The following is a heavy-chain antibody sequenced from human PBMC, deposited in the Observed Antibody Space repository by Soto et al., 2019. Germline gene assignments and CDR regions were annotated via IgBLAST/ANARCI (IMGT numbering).Heavy chain of an antibody. CDR1: GGSISSSSYY. Sequence: SETLSLTCTVSGGSISSSSYYWGWIRQPPGKGPEWIGSIYYSGSTYYNPSLKSRVTISVDTSKNQFSLKLSSVTAADTAVYYCARLPSLLWFGENMDVWGQGTTVTVS. CDR3: ARLPSLLWFGENMDV. CDR2: IYYSGST. D-gene: IGHD3-10*01. J-gene: IGHJ6*02. V-gene: IGHV4-39*01.